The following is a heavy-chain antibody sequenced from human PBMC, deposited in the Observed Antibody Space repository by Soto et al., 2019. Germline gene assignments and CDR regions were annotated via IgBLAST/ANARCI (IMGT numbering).Heavy chain of an antibody. CDR2: IGGTDGDSDGVP. CDR3: VKGGRNWGEVDL. CDR1: GFILTNYA. V-gene: IGHV3-23*01. D-gene: IGHD7-27*01. Sequence: VQLLESGGDLVQPGGSLRLSCVASGFILTNYAMSWVRQAPGKGLEWVSTIGGTDGDSDGVPWYEDSVKGRFTISRDSSANTLFLHMDNLRAEESALYYCVKGGRNWGEVDLWGQGTAVVASS. J-gene: IGHJ6*02.